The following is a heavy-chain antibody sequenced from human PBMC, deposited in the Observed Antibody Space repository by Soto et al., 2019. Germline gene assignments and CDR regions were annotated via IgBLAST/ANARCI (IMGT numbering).Heavy chain of an antibody. Sequence: EVQLLDSGGGLVQPGGSLRLSCGTSGFSFSTFAMGWFRLAPGKGMEWVSAMRPSGGRIYYAAPVRGRFSISRDDSKNPVYLQLDSLGPQDTAVYLCGREAAGTRGWSSADHWGQGNLVSVPS. CDR2: MRPSGGRI. CDR1: GFSFSTFA. D-gene: IGHD1-7*01. CDR3: GREAAGTRGWSSADH. V-gene: IGHV3-23*01. J-gene: IGHJ4*02.